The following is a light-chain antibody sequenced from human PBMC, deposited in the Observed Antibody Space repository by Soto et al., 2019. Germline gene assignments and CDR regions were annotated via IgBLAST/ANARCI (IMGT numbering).Light chain of an antibody. CDR2: EVS. V-gene: IGLV2-14*01. CDR3: VSYTDINPLV. Sequence: QSALTQPASVSGSPGQSIAISCTGTSSDIGGYNYVSWYQQHPGKAPKLIIYEVSNRPSGVSNRFSGSKSGNTASLTISGLQAEDEADYYCVSYTDINPLVFGGGTKVTFL. J-gene: IGLJ2*01. CDR1: SSDIGGYNY.